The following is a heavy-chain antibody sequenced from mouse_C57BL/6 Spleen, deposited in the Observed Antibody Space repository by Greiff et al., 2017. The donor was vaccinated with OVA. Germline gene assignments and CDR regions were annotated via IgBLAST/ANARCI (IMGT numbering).Heavy chain of an antibody. CDR1: GYAFSSYW. Sequence: QVHVKQSGAELVKPGASVKISCKASGYAFSSYWMNWVKQRPGKGLEWIGQIYPGDGDTNYNGKFKGKATLTADKSSSTAYMQLSSLTSEDSAVYFCARSGTRELYYFDYWGQGTTLTVSS. J-gene: IGHJ2*01. D-gene: IGHD4-1*01. V-gene: IGHV1-80*01. CDR2: IYPGDGDT. CDR3: ARSGTRELYYFDY.